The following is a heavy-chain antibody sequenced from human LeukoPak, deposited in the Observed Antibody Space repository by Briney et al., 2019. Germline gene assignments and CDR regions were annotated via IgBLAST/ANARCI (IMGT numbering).Heavy chain of an antibody. CDR3: ARVITSADSPFDHYDSSGTDAFDI. D-gene: IGHD3-22*01. CDR2: IKQDGSEK. V-gene: IGHV3-7*01. CDR1: GFTFSSYW. J-gene: IGHJ3*02. Sequence: AGGSLRLSCAASGFTFSSYWMSWVRQAPGKGLEWVANIKQDGSEKYYVDSVKGRFTISRDNAKNSLYLQMNSLRAEDTAVYYCARVITSADSPFDHYDSSGTDAFDIWGQGTMVTVSS.